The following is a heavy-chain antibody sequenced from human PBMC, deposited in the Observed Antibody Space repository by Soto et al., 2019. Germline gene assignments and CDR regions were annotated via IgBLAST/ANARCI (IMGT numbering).Heavy chain of an antibody. Sequence: QVQLVESGGGVVQPGRSLRLSCAASGFTFSSYGMHWVRQAPGKGLEWVAVISYDGSSKYYADSVKGRFTISRDNSKNTLYMQMNGLRAEDTAVYYCANDGFGGSYYYYYGMDVWGQGTTVTVSS. CDR2: ISYDGSSK. V-gene: IGHV3-30*18. CDR3: ANDGFGGSYYYYYGMDV. CDR1: GFTFSSYG. J-gene: IGHJ6*02. D-gene: IGHD1-26*01.